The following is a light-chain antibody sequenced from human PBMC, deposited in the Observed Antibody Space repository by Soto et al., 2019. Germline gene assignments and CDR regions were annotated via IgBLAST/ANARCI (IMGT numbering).Light chain of an antibody. Sequence: IVMTQSPDSLAVSLGERATINCKSSRSILSSSNNKNYLGWYQQKTGQPPKLLIYWASTRNSGVPDRCSGSGSGADFTLTISSLQAEDVALYYCQQYYNSPITFGQGTRLEIK. V-gene: IGKV4-1*01. CDR3: QQYYNSPIT. J-gene: IGKJ5*01. CDR1: RSILSSSNNKNY. CDR2: WAS.